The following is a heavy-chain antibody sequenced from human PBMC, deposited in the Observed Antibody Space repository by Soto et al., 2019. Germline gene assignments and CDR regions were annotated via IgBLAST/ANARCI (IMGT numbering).Heavy chain of an antibody. D-gene: IGHD3-16*01. CDR1: GFTVSSNY. V-gene: IGHV3-66*01. CDR3: ARYVSGVGGSYFDY. Sequence: GGSLRLSCAASGFTVSSNYMSWVRQAPGKGLEWVSVIYSGGSTYYADSVKGRFTISRDNSKNTLYLQMNSLRAEDTAVYYCARYVSGVGGSYFDYWGQGTLVTVSS. J-gene: IGHJ4*02. CDR2: IYSGGST.